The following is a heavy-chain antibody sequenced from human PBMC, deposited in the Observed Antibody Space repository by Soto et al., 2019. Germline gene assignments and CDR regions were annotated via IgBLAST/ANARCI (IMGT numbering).Heavy chain of an antibody. J-gene: IGHJ6*04. V-gene: IGHV1-8*01. CDR1: GYTFTSYD. CDR3: ARAGPTYYDFWSGYSPDGMDV. D-gene: IGHD3-3*01. Sequence: ASVKVSYKASGYTFTSYDINWVRQATGQGLEWMGWMNPNSGNTGYAQKFQGRVTMTRNTSISTAYMELSSLRSEDTAVYYCARAGPTYYDFWSGYSPDGMDVWGKGTTVTVSS. CDR2: MNPNSGNT.